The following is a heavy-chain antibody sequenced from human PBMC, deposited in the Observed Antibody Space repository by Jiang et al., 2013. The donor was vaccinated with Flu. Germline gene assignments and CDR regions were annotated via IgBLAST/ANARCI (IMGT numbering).Heavy chain of an antibody. CDR1: GGSISSGGYS. CDR2: IYHSGST. V-gene: IGHV4-30-2*01. D-gene: IGHD2-2*01. CDR3: ARGRYCSSTSCYAGWFDP. J-gene: IGHJ5*02. Sequence: KPSQTLSLTCAVSGGSISSGGYSWSWIRQPPGKGLEWIGYIYHSGSTYYNPSLKSRVTISVDRSKNQFSLKLSSVTAADTAVYYCARGRYCSSTSCYAGWFDPWGQGTLVTVSS.